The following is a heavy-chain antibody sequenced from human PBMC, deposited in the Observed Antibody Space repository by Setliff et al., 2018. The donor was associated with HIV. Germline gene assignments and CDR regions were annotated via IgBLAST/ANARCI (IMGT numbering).Heavy chain of an antibody. CDR2: VYTTGGT. CDR1: GYSITNGYY. CDR3: ARAPTGVTNAFDI. J-gene: IGHJ3*02. D-gene: IGHD2-8*02. Sequence: SETLSLTCSVSGYSITNGYYWGWFRQSPGKGLEWIGHVYTTGGTNYNPSLESRLTISVDTSRNQFSLRLSSVTAADTAVYYCARAPTGVTNAFDIWGQGTMVTVSS. V-gene: IGHV4-38-2*02.